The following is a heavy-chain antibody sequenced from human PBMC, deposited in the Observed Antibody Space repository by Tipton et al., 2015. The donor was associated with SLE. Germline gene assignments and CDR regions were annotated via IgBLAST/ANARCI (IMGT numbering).Heavy chain of an antibody. CDR1: GGSFSGYY. CDR2: INHSGST. D-gene: IGHD2-15*01. Sequence: TLSLTCAVYGGSFSGYYWSWIRQPPGKGLEWIGEINHSGSTNYNPSLKSRVTISVDTSKNQFSLKLSSVTAADTAVYYCARDPGVGGGYWGQGTLVTVSS. CDR3: ARDPGVGGGY. V-gene: IGHV4-34*01. J-gene: IGHJ4*02.